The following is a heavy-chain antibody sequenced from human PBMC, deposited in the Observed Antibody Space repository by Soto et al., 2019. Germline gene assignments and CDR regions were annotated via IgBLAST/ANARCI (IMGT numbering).Heavy chain of an antibody. J-gene: IGHJ4*02. CDR2: ISSSSSYI. Sequence: GGSLRLSCAASGFTFSSYSMNWVRQAPGKGLEWVSSISSSSSYIYYADSAKGRFTISRDNAKNSLYLQMNSLRAEDTAVYYCARVPVNWNYYFDYWGQGTLVTVSS. D-gene: IGHD1-7*01. V-gene: IGHV3-21*01. CDR3: ARVPVNWNYYFDY. CDR1: GFTFSSYS.